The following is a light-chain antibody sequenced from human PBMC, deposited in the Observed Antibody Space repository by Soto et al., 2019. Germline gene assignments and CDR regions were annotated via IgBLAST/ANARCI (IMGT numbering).Light chain of an antibody. CDR2: AVS. CDR3: SSYAGNNNLV. CDR1: SSDVGRVDY. Sequence: QSVLTQPPSASGSPGQSVTISCTGTSSDVGRVDYVSWYQQHPGKAPKIMIYAVSERPSGVPDRFSGSKSGNTASLTVSGLQSEDEADYYCSSYAGNNNLVFGGGTQLTVL. J-gene: IGLJ2*01. V-gene: IGLV2-8*01.